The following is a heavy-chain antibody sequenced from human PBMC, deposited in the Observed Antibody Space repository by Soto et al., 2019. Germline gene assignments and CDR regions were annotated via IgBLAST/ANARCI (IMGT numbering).Heavy chain of an antibody. CDR1: GYTFTNYW. Sequence: PGESLTVSCKGSGYTFTNYWIGWVRQMPGKGPEWMGIIYPGDSDTKYNPSFQGQVTISADKSITTTYLQWSSLKASDTAIYYCAASIFYYGMDVWGQGTTVTVSS. CDR3: AASIFYYGMDV. V-gene: IGHV5-51*01. J-gene: IGHJ6*02. CDR2: IYPGDSDT.